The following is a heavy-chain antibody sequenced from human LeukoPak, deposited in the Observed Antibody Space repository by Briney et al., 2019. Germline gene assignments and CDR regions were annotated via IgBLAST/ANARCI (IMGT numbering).Heavy chain of an antibody. Sequence: GGSLRLSCAASGFTFSSYAMHWVRQAPGKGLEWVAVISYDGSNKYYADSVKGRFTISRDNSKNTLYLQMNSLRAEDTAVYYCARDIRRLLPFDYWGQGTLVTVSS. V-gene: IGHV3-30-3*01. CDR3: ARDIRRLLPFDY. D-gene: IGHD3-22*01. CDR2: ISYDGSNK. CDR1: GFTFSSYA. J-gene: IGHJ4*02.